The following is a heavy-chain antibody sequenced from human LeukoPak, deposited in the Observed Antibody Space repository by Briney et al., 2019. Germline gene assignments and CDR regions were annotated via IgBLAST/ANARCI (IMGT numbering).Heavy chain of an antibody. CDR3: ARDPLRWLQNNYYYYYMDV. D-gene: IGHD5-24*01. Sequence: GGSLRLSCAASGFTFSRYGMNWVRQAPGKGLEWVSYISGSTRAIYDADSVKGRFTNSRDNAKNSLYLQMNSLRDEDTAVYYCARDPLRWLQNNYYYYYMDVWGKGTTVTVSS. CDR1: GFTFSRYG. V-gene: IGHV3-48*02. CDR2: ISGSTRAI. J-gene: IGHJ6*03.